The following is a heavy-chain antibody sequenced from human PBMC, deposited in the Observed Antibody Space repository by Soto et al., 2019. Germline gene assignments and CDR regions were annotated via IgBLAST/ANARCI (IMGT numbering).Heavy chain of an antibody. J-gene: IGHJ4*02. D-gene: IGHD5-12*01. V-gene: IGHV2-5*01. CDR1: GFSLSTSGVG. CDR3: AHRPRDGYNYRFDY. CDR2: IYWNDDK. Sequence: SGPTLVKPTQTLTLTCTFSGFSLSTSGVGVGWIRQPPGKALEWLALIYWNDDKRYSPSLKSRLTITKDTSKNQVVLTMTNMDPVDTATYYCAHRPRDGYNYRFDYWGQGTLVTVSS.